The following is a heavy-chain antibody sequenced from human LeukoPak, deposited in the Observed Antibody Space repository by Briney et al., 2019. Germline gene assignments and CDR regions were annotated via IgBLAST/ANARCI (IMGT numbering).Heavy chain of an antibody. CDR3: ARDYWDYYDSSGYFTQFGVDFDY. Sequence: GGSLRLSCAASGFTFSSYWMSWVRQAPGEGLEWVANIKQDGSEKYYVDSVKGRFTISRDNAKNSLYLQMNSLRAEDTAVYYCARDYWDYYDSSGYFTQFGVDFDYWGQGTLVTVSS. CDR2: IKQDGSEK. CDR1: GFTFSSYW. V-gene: IGHV3-7*01. D-gene: IGHD3-22*01. J-gene: IGHJ4*02.